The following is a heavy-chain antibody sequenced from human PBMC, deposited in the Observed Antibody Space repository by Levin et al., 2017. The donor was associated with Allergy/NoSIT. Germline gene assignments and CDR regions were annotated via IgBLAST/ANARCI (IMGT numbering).Heavy chain of an antibody. Sequence: PKASVKVSCKASGYTFTSYGISWVRQAPGQGLEWMGWISAYNGNTNYAQKLQGRVTMTTDTSTSTAYMELRSLRSDDTAVYYCAGRYSYAKSAFDIWGQGTMVTVSS. V-gene: IGHV1-18*01. CDR2: ISAYNGNT. D-gene: IGHD5-18*01. J-gene: IGHJ3*02. CDR3: AGRYSYAKSAFDI. CDR1: GYTFTSYG.